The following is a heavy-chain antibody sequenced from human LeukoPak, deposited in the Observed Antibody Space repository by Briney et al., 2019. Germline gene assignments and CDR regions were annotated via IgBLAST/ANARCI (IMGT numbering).Heavy chain of an antibody. CDR1: GFTFSHYW. Sequence: PGGSLRLSCAASGFTFSHYWMTWVRQAPGKGLEWVANIKQDGSEQYYVDSVKGRFTISRDNAKNSLYLQMNSLRVEDTAVYYCARDRSSSTSCFYDYWGQGTLVTVSS. J-gene: IGHJ4*02. CDR3: ARDRSSSTSCFYDY. V-gene: IGHV3-7*01. CDR2: IKQDGSEQ. D-gene: IGHD2-2*01.